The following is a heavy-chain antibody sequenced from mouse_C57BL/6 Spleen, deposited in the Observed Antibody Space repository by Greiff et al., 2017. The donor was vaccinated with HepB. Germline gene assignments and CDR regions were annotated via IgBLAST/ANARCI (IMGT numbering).Heavy chain of an antibody. CDR3: APYDYFDY. CDR2: IYPGSGNT. CDR1: GYSFTSYY. V-gene: IGHV1-66*01. D-gene: IGHD1-1*01. J-gene: IGHJ2*01. Sequence: VHLVESGPELVKPGASVKISCKASGYSFTSYYIHWVKQRPGQGLEWIGWIYPGSGNTKYNEKFKGKATLTADTSSSTAYMQLSSLTSEDSAVYYCAPYDYFDYWGQGTTLTVSS.